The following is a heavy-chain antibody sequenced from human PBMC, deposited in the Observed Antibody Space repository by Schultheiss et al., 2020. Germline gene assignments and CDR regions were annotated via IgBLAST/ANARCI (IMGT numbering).Heavy chain of an antibody. V-gene: IGHV3-30*18. CDR2: ISYDGSNK. Sequence: GGSLRLSCAASGFTFSSYGMHWVRQAPGKGLEWVAVISYDGSNKYYADSVKGRFTISRDNSKNTLYLQMNSLRAEDTAVYYCAKDAGYGGNPRYFQHWGQGTLVTFSS. D-gene: IGHD4-23*01. CDR1: GFTFSSYG. J-gene: IGHJ1*01. CDR3: AKDAGYGGNPRYFQH.